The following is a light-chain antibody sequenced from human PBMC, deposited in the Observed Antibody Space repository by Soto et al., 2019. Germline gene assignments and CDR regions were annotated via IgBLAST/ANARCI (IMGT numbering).Light chain of an antibody. CDR2: GAS. Sequence: EVVMTQSPATLSVSPGERATLSCRASQSVSSNLAWYQQKPGQAPRLLIYGASTRATGIPASFSGSGSGTEFTLTISRLQSEDFAVYCCQQYNNWWTFGQGTKVEIK. CDR1: QSVSSN. V-gene: IGKV3-15*01. J-gene: IGKJ1*01. CDR3: QQYNNWWT.